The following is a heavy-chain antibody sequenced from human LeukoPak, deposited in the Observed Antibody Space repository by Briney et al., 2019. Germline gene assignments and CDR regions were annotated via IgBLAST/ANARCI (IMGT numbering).Heavy chain of an antibody. CDR3: ARAHSSSWFFDY. CDR1: GFTFSSYG. V-gene: IGHV3-33*01. CDR2: IWYDGSNK. Sequence: PGGSLRLSCAVSGFTFSSYGMHWVRQAPGKGLEWVAVIWYDGSNKYYADSVKGRFTISRDNSKNTLYLQMNSLRAEDTAVYYCARAHSSSWFFDYWGQGTLVTVSS. J-gene: IGHJ4*02. D-gene: IGHD6-13*01.